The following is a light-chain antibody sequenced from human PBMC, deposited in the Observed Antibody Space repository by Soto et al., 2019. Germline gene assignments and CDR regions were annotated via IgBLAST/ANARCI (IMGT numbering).Light chain of an antibody. J-gene: IGKJ1*01. Sequence: EIVMTQSPATLSVSPGERATLSCRASQSISSSLGWYQHKPGQAPRLLIYGASTMATGISARFSGSGSGTEFTLTISNLLSEDFAVYYCQQYYRWRTHGHGTKVEF. V-gene: IGKV3-15*01. CDR2: GAS. CDR3: QQYYRWRT. CDR1: QSISSS.